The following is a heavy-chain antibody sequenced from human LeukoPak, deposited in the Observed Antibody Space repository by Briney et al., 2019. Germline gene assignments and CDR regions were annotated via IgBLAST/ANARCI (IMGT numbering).Heavy chain of an antibody. CDR1: GFTFSSYG. CDR2: IRYDGSNK. V-gene: IGHV3-30*02. J-gene: IGHJ5*02. D-gene: IGHD2-2*01. CDR3: AKDRHAPGRYCSSTICFPFDP. Sequence: GGSLRLSCAASGFTFSSYGMHWVRQAPGKRLEWVAFIRYDGSNKYYADSVKGRFTISRDNSKSTLYLQMNSLRTEDTAVYYCAKDRHAPGRYCSSTICFPFDPWGQGTLVTVSS.